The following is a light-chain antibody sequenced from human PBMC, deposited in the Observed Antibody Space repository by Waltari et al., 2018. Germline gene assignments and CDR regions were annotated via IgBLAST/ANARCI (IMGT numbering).Light chain of an antibody. CDR3: QHYVRLPVT. Sequence: EIVLTQSPGTLSLSPGERATLSCRASQSVSRTLAWYQQKPGQAPRLLIYGASPRATGIPSRFSGGGSGTDFSLTISRLEPEDFAVYYCQHYVRLPVTFGQGTKVEIK. CDR1: QSVSRT. V-gene: IGKV3-20*01. J-gene: IGKJ1*01. CDR2: GAS.